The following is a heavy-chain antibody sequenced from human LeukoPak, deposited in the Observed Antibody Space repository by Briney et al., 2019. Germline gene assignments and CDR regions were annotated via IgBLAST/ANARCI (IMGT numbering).Heavy chain of an antibody. CDR3: AKCLKSLDYYYHMDV. J-gene: IGHJ6*03. V-gene: IGHV3-30*02. CDR2: IRYDGSNK. D-gene: IGHD3-16*01. CDR1: GFTFSSYG. Sequence: GGSLRLSCAASGFTFSSYGMHWVRQAPGKRLQWVAFIRYDGSNKYYADSVKGRFTISRDNSKNTLILQMNSLRAEDTAVYYCAKCLKSLDYYYHMDVWGKGTTVTVSS.